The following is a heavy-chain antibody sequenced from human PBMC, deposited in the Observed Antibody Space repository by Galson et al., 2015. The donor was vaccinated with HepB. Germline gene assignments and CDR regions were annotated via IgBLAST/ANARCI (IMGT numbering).Heavy chain of an antibody. CDR1: GGTFSSYA. Sequence: SVKVSCKASGGTFSSYAISWVRQAPGQGLEWMGGIIPIFGTANYAQKFQGRVTITADESTSTAYMELSSLRSEDTAVYYCARVRQKGFLEWLPEGYYYYYMDVWGKGTTVTVSS. CDR3: ARVRQKGFLEWLPEGYYYYYMDV. D-gene: IGHD3-3*01. V-gene: IGHV1-69*13. J-gene: IGHJ6*03. CDR2: IIPIFGTA.